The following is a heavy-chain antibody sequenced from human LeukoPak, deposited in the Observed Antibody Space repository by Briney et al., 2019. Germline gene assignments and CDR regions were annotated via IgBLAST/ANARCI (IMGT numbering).Heavy chain of an antibody. CDR2: IKEDGSEM. Sequence: GGSLRLSCEASGFMFSRYWMSWVRQAPGKGLEWVANIKEDGSEMYYVDSVKGRFTISRDNAKNSLYLQMNILRAEDTAVYYCARALGGFSDYWGQGTLVTVSS. CDR3: ARALGGFSDY. J-gene: IGHJ4*02. CDR1: GFMFSRYW. D-gene: IGHD3-16*01. V-gene: IGHV3-7*05.